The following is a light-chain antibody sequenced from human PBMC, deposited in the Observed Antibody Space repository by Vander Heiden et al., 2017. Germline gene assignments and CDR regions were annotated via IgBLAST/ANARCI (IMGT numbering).Light chain of an antibody. CDR2: KVS. Sequence: DVVMTQSPLYLPVTLGQPASISCRSSLSLVYSDGNTYLSWFQQRPGQSPRRLIYKVSNRDSGVPDRFSGSGSGTDFTLKISRVEAEDVGVYFCMQGTNRPPTFGHGTKVHIK. CDR1: LSLVYSDGNTY. J-gene: IGKJ3*01. V-gene: IGKV2-30*01. CDR3: MQGTNRPPT.